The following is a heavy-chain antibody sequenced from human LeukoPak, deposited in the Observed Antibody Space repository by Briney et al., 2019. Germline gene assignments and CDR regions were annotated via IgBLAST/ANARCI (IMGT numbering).Heavy chain of an antibody. Sequence: GGSLRLSCAASGFTFSKHAMHWVRQAPGKGLEWVAVISYDGSNKYYADSVKGRFTISRDNSKNTLYLQMNSLRAEDTAVYYCARTLIEYSVSSCYFDYWGQGTLVTVSS. V-gene: IGHV3-30*04. CDR3: ARTLIEYSVSSCYFDY. CDR1: GFTFSKHA. CDR2: ISYDGSNK. D-gene: IGHD6-6*01. J-gene: IGHJ4*02.